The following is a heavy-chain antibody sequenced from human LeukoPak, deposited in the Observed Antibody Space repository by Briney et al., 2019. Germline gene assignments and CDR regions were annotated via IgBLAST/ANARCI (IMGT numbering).Heavy chain of an antibody. CDR2: INSDGSST. J-gene: IGHJ6*04. CDR3: ARDRSYIMDV. V-gene: IGHV3-74*01. CDR1: GFSFSSYC. D-gene: IGHD4-11*01. Sequence: GGSLRLSCAASGFSFSSYCMNWVRQAPGKGLEWVSLINSDGSSTYYADSVKGRFTISGDNAKNTLYLQMNRLRAEDTAVYYCARDRSYIMDVWGKGTTVTVSS.